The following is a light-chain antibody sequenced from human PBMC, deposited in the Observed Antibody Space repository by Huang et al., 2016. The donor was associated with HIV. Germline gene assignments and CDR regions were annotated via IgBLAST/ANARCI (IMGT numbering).Light chain of an antibody. CDR3: QQCYSTPWT. V-gene: IGKV1-39*01. Sequence: DIQMTQSPSSLSASVGDRVTITCRASQSISSYLNWYHQKPGKAPKLLIYAASSVQSGVPSRFSGSGSGTDFTLTISSLQPEDFATYYCQQCYSTPWTFGQGTKVEIK. CDR2: AAS. CDR1: QSISSY. J-gene: IGKJ1*01.